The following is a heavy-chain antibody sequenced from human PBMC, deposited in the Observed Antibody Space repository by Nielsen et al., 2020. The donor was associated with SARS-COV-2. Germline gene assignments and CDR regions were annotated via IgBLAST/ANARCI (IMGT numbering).Heavy chain of an antibody. Sequence: GESLKISCAASGFTFNNYDMHWVRQATGKGLEWVSAIGTDGDTFYPGSVKGRFTISRENAKNSLYLQMNSLRAGDTAVYYCARAGALSSSWYSMDFWGQGTTVTVSS. D-gene: IGHD6-13*01. V-gene: IGHV3-13*01. CDR1: GFTFNNYD. J-gene: IGHJ6*02. CDR3: ARAGALSSSWYSMDF. CDR2: IGTDGDT.